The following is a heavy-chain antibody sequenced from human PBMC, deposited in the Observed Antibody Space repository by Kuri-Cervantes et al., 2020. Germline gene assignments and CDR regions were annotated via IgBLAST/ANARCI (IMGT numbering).Heavy chain of an antibody. D-gene: IGHD3-22*01. CDR3: ARGLRSYYYYMDV. Sequence: SVKVSCKASGGTFSSYAISWVRQAPGQGFEWMGGIIPIFGKPNYAQKFQGRVSITTDESTSTAYMELSSLRPEDTAVYYCARGLRSYYYYMDVWGKGTTVTVSS. CDR2: IIPIFGKP. J-gene: IGHJ6*03. CDR1: GGTFSSYA. V-gene: IGHV1-69*05.